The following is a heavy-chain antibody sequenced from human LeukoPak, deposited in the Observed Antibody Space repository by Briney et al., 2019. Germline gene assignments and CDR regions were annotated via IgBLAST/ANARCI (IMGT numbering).Heavy chain of an antibody. D-gene: IGHD3-3*01. CDR1: GFTFSSYA. CDR3: AKGNGDFWSPYEYYFDH. V-gene: IGHV3-23*01. CDR2: ISGSGGST. Sequence: PGGSLRLSCGASGFTFSSYAMSWVRQAPGKGLEWVSSISGSGGSTYYADFVKGRFTVSRDSSKNTRYLQMNSLRAEDTAVYYCAKGNGDFWSPYEYYFDHWGQGTLVTVSS. J-gene: IGHJ4*02.